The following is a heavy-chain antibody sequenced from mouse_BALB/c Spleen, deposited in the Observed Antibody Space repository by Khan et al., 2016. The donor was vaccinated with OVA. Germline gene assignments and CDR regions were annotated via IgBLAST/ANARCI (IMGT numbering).Heavy chain of an antibody. D-gene: IGHD4-1*01. CDR2: ISSGGDYT. CDR1: GFSFSSYS. Sequence: EVELVESGGDLVKPGGSLKLSCAASGFSFSSYSMSWVRQTPDKRLEWVATISSGGDYTYYPDIVQGRFTISRDNAKNTLYLQMSSLKSEDTAMYYCASHLTGSFAYWGQGTLVTVSA. J-gene: IGHJ3*01. V-gene: IGHV5-6*01. CDR3: ASHLTGSFAY.